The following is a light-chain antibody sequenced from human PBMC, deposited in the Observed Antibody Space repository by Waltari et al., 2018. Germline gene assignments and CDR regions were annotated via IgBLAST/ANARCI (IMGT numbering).Light chain of an antibody. CDR2: GAS. CDR3: QQYGTSPPIT. J-gene: IGKJ5*01. Sequence: EIVLTQSPGTLSLSPGERATLSCRASQSLSSSYLAWYQQKLGQAPRPLIYGASSRATGIPDRFSGSGSGTDFTLTISRLEPEDFAVYYCQQYGTSPPITFGQGTRLEIK. V-gene: IGKV3-20*01. CDR1: QSLSSSY.